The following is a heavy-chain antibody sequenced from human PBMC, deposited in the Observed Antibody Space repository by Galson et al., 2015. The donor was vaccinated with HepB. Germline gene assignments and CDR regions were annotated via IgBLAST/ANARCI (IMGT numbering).Heavy chain of an antibody. CDR2: IYSGGST. Sequence: SLRLSCAASGFTVSSNYMSWVRQAPGKGLEWVSVIYSGGSTYYADSVKGRFTISRDNSKNTLYLQMNSLRAEDTAVYYCARSRTGWELPLFDYWGQGTLVTVSS. D-gene: IGHD1-26*01. CDR1: GFTVSSNY. CDR3: ARSRTGWELPLFDY. J-gene: IGHJ4*02. V-gene: IGHV3-66*02.